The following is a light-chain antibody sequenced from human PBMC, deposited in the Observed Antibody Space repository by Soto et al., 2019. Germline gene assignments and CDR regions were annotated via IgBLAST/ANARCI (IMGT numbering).Light chain of an antibody. Sequence: DIQMTQSPSSLSASVGDRVTITCRASQTVSTYLNWYQQKPGKAPRLLIYDASSLLSGVPSRFSGSGSGTDFTLTIASLQPGDFATYYCQHSYNNPTTFGQGTKV. CDR1: QTVSTY. CDR3: QHSYNNPTT. V-gene: IGKV1-39*01. CDR2: DAS. J-gene: IGKJ2*01.